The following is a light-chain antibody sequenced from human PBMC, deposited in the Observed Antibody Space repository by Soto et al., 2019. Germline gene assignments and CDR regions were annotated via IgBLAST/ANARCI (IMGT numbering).Light chain of an antibody. Sequence: EIVMTQSPATLSVSPGERATLSCKASQSVSSNLAWYQQKPGQAPRLLIYGASTRAIGIPARFSDSRSGTEFTLTISSLQSEDFAVYYCQQYDNWPRTFGQGTKVEIK. CDR3: QQYDNWPRT. CDR2: GAS. CDR1: QSVSSN. V-gene: IGKV3-15*01. J-gene: IGKJ1*01.